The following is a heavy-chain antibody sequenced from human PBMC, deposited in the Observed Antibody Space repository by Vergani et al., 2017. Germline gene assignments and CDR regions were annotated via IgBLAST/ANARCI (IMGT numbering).Heavy chain of an antibody. Sequence: QLQLHKSGPGLVKPSETLSLTCTLSGGSISSSSHFWGWLRQTPGKGLEWIGSIYYSGSTYYNPSLKSRVSISVDTSKNQFSLKLSSVTAADTAMYYCTRDLSDYYYYYMDVWGKGTTVTVSS. V-gene: IGHV4-39*07. CDR1: GGSISSSSHF. CDR3: TRDLSDYYYYYMDV. J-gene: IGHJ6*03. D-gene: IGHD6-19*01. CDR2: IYYSGST.